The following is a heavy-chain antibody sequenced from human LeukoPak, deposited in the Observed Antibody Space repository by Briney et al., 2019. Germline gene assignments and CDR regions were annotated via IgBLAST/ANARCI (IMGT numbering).Heavy chain of an antibody. CDR1: GFTVSASY. CDR3: ARDRGSSFDY. Sequence: PGGSLRLSCAASGFTVSASYMSWVRQAPGKGLEWVSSISSSSRYIFYADSVKGRFTISRDNAKNSLYLQMNSLRAEDTAVYYCARDRGSSFDYWGQGTLVTVSS. CDR2: ISSSSRYI. J-gene: IGHJ4*02. D-gene: IGHD3-10*01. V-gene: IGHV3-21*01.